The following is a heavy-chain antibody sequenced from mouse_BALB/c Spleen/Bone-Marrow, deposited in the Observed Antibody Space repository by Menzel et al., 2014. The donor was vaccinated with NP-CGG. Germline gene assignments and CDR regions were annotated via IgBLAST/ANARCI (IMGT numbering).Heavy chain of an antibody. Sequence: QVQLQQSGAELMKPGASVKISCKATGYTFSNYWIQWVKQRPGHGPEWIGEILPGSDNTNYNEKFKGKATFTADTSSNTAYMQLSSLTSEDSAVYYCARGNPFDFWGQGTTLTVSS. CDR3: ARGNPFDF. CDR2: ILPGSDNT. J-gene: IGHJ2*01. CDR1: GYTFSNYW. V-gene: IGHV1-9*01.